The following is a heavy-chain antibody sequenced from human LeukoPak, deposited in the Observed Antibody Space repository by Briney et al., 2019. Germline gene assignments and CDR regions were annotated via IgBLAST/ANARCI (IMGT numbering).Heavy chain of an antibody. V-gene: IGHV1-18*01. J-gene: IGHJ6*03. CDR3: ARLNYYDSSGYYRNYYMDV. Sequence: ASVKVSCKASGYTFTSYGISWVRQAPGQGLEWMGWISAYNGNTNYAQKLQGRVTMTTDTSTSTAYMELRSLRSDDTAVYYCARLNYYDSSGYYRNYYMDVWGKGTTVTISS. CDR2: ISAYNGNT. D-gene: IGHD3-22*01. CDR1: GYTFTSYG.